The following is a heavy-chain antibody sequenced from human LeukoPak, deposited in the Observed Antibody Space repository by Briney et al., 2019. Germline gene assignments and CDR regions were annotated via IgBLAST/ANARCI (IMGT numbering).Heavy chain of an antibody. J-gene: IGHJ4*02. CDR2: ISSSSSTI. CDR1: GFTFSSYS. D-gene: IGHD5-12*01. CDR3: ASIGDIVATISGDQDY. V-gene: IGHV3-48*01. Sequence: GGSLRLSCAASGFTFSSYSMNWVRQAPGKGLEWVSYISSSSSTIYYADSVKGRFTISRDNAKNSLYLQMNSLRAEDTAVYYCASIGDIVATISGDQDYWGQGTLVTVSS.